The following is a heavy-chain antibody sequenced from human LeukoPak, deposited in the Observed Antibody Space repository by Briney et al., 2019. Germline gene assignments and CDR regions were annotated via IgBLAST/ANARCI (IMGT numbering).Heavy chain of an antibody. CDR1: GYTFTGYY. Sequence: GASVKVSCKASGYTFTGYYMHWVRQAPGQGLEWMGIINPSGGSTSYAQKFQGRVTLTRDTSTSTVYMELSSLRSEDTAVYYCARAVTKFSSGSPALVRFDPWGQGTLVTVSS. CDR3: ARAVTKFSSGSPALVRFDP. V-gene: IGHV1-46*01. J-gene: IGHJ5*02. D-gene: IGHD3-22*01. CDR2: INPSGGST.